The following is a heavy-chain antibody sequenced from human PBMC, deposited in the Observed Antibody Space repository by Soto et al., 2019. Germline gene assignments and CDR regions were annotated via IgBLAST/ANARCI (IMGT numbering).Heavy chain of an antibody. CDR3: ARAMVRGVIPSYYYYGMDV. CDR2: IWYDGSNK. Sequence: VAVIWYDGSNKYYADSVKGRFTISRDNSKNTLYLQMNSLRAEDTAVYYCARAMVRGVIPSYYYYGMDVWGQGPRSPSP. J-gene: IGHJ6*02. V-gene: IGHV3-33*01. D-gene: IGHD3-10*01.